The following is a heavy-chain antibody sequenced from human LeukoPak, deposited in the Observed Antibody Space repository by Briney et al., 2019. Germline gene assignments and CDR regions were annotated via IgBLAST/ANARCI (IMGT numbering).Heavy chain of an antibody. D-gene: IGHD4/OR15-4a*01. CDR2: IGGGPAKT. CDR1: GFIFSDYA. Sequence: GGSLRLSCTTSGFIFSDYAMNWVRQAPGKGLELDSHIGGGPAKTYYADSVMGRFIVSRDDPQNTLYLQLTSLRPDDTAMYFCAKDMVQRNGVSDAFDVWGQGTMVTVSS. J-gene: IGHJ3*01. V-gene: IGHV3-23*01. CDR3: AKDMVQRNGVSDAFDV.